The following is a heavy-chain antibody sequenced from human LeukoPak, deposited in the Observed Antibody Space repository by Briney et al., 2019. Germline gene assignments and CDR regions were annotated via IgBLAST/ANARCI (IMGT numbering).Heavy chain of an antibody. D-gene: IGHD3-10*01. CDR3: ARGGFGELFSSDY. V-gene: IGHV3-48*01. J-gene: IGHJ4*02. Sequence: GGSLRLSCAASGFTFRSHWMHWVRQAPGKGLEWVSYISSSSSTIYYADSVKGRFTISRDNAKNSLYLQMNSLRAEDTAVYYCARGGFGELFSSDYWGQGTLVTISS. CDR1: GFTFRSHW. CDR2: ISSSSSTI.